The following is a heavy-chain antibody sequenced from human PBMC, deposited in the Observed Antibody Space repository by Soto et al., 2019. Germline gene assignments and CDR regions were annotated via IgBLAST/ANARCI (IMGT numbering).Heavy chain of an antibody. V-gene: IGHV1-18*01. CDR1: GYTFTSYG. D-gene: IGHD2-2*01. J-gene: IGHJ3*02. CDR2: ISAYNGNT. CDR3: ARDLYCSSTSCYFRLRSDAFDI. Sequence: ASVTASCKASGYTFTSYGISWVRQATGQGLEWMGWISAYNGNTNYAQKLQGRVTMTTDTSTSTAYMELRSLRSDDTAVYYCARDLYCSSTSCYFRLRSDAFDIWGQGTMVTVSS.